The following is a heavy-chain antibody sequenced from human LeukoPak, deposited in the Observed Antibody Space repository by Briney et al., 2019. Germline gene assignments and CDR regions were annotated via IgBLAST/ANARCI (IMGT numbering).Heavy chain of an antibody. D-gene: IGHD6-19*01. V-gene: IGHV1-18*04. CDR2: ISAYNGNT. CDR1: GYTFTGYY. Sequence: GASVKVSCKASGYTFTGYYMHWVRQAPGQGLEWMGWISAYNGNTNYAQKLQGRVTMTTDTSTSTAYMELRSLRSDDTAVYYCARDWETKIAVAGSWGQGTLVTVSS. CDR3: ARDWETKIAVAGS. J-gene: IGHJ4*02.